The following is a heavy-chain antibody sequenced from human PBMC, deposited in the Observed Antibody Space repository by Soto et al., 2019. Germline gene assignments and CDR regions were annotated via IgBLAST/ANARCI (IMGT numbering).Heavy chain of an antibody. J-gene: IGHJ6*01. CDR3: ARAYSTRLYDYFYYGMDV. CDR2: TSSDGNHT. V-gene: IGHV3-30-3*01. CDR1: GSIFSSFA. D-gene: IGHD5-12*01. Sequence: GGPLKPSFEASGSIFSSFAMHWVRQAPGKGLEWVAVTSSDGNHTYYADSVKGRFTISRANSKNTLYLQMNRLRAEDSAMYYCARAYSTRLYDYFYYGMDVWGQGTTVTV.